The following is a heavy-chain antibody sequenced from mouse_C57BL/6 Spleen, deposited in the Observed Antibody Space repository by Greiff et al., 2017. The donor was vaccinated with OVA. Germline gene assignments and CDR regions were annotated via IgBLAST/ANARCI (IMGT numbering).Heavy chain of an antibody. CDR2: IDPSDSYT. CDR3: ARRRYSNFFDY. V-gene: IGHV1-50*01. D-gene: IGHD2-5*01. CDR1: GYTFTSYW. Sequence: QVQLQQPGAELAKPGASVKLSCKASGYTFTSYWMQWVKQRPGQGLEWIGEIDPSDSYTNYNQKFKGKATLTVDTSSSTAYMQLSSLTSEDSAVYYCARRRYSNFFDYWGQGTLVTVSA. J-gene: IGHJ3*01.